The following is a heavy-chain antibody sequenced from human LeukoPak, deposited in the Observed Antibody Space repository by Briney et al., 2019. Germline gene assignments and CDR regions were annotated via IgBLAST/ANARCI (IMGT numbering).Heavy chain of an antibody. D-gene: IGHD3-22*01. CDR2: INHSGST. Sequence: SETLSLTCAVYGGSFSGYYWSWIRQPPGKGLEWIGEINHSGSTNYNPSLKSRVTISVDTSKNQFSLKLSSVTAADTAVYYCARGPIDDSSGYKDYWGQGTLVTVSS. J-gene: IGHJ4*02. V-gene: IGHV4-34*01. CDR1: GGSFSGYY. CDR3: ARGPIDDSSGYKDY.